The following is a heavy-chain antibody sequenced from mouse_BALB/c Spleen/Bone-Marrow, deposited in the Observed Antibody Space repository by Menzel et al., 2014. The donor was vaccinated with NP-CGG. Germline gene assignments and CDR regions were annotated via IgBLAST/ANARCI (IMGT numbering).Heavy chain of an antibody. Sequence: SGAELVRPGASVKLSCKASGYTFTNNWINWVKRRPGQGLEWIGNIYPSDSYTNYNQKFKDKATLTVDKSSSTAYMQLSSPTSEDSAVYYCTRGSSYVGYAMDYWGQGTSVTVSS. CDR3: TRGSSYVGYAMDY. J-gene: IGHJ4*01. CDR1: GYTFTNNW. CDR2: IYPSDSYT. V-gene: IGHV1-69*02. D-gene: IGHD1-1*01.